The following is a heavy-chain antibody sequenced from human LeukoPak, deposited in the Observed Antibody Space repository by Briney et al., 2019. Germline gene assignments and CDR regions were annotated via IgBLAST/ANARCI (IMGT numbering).Heavy chain of an antibody. D-gene: IGHD1-26*01. V-gene: IGHV3-7*05. CDR3: ARGTIVGAVDY. Sequence: GGSLRLSCAASGFTFRNYWMTWVRQAPGKGLEWVANIKQDGNEQYYLDCVQDRFTISRDSARNSLYLQMNRLRDDDRAVYECARGTIVGAVDYWGQGTLVTVSS. CDR2: IKQDGNEQ. CDR1: GFTFRNYW. J-gene: IGHJ4*02.